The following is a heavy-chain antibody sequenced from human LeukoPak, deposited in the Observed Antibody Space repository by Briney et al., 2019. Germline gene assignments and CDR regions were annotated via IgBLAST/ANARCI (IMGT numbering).Heavy chain of an antibody. Sequence: GGSLRLSCAASGFTFSTYAMSWVRQAPGKGLEWVSTLSGSGDITDYADSVKGRFTISRDNSRNTLYLQMNSLRAGDTAVYYCAKGPIFDYWRQGTLVTVSS. CDR2: LSGSGDIT. J-gene: IGHJ4*02. CDR3: AKGPIFDY. CDR1: GFTFSTYA. V-gene: IGHV3-23*01.